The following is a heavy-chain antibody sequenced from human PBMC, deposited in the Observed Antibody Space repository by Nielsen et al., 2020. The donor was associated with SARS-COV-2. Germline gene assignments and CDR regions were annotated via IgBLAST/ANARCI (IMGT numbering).Heavy chain of an antibody. V-gene: IGHV3-30*18. J-gene: IGHJ4*02. Sequence: VRPMPGKGLEWVAVISYDGSNKYYADSVKGRFTISRDNSKNTLYLQMNSLRAEDTAVYYCAKAYMITFGGVIVPGMDFDYWGQGTLVTVSS. CDR3: AKAYMITFGGVIVPGMDFDY. D-gene: IGHD3-16*02. CDR2: ISYDGSNK.